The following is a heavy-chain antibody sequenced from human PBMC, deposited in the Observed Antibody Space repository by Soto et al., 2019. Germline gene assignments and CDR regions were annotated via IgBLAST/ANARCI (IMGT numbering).Heavy chain of an antibody. CDR2: INAGNGNT. Sequence: QVQLVQSGAEEKKPGASVKVSCKASGYTFTSYAMDWVRQAPGQRLEWMGWINAGNGNTKYSQKFQGRVTITRDTSESRAYMELSSLRSEDTAVYYCARDSRINFDYWGQGTLVTVSS. D-gene: IGHD2-15*01. V-gene: IGHV1-3*05. J-gene: IGHJ4*02. CDR1: GYTFTSYA. CDR3: ARDSRINFDY.